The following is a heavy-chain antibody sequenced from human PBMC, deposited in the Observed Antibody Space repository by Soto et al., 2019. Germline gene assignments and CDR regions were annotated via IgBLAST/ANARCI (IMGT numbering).Heavy chain of an antibody. D-gene: IGHD3-3*01. CDR3: ARRSFGPYYHSYHMDV. CDR1: GFTFSGYW. V-gene: IGHV3-7*01. J-gene: IGHJ6*03. Sequence: EVQLVESGGGLVQPGGSLRLSCAASGFTFSGYWMSWVRQAPGQGLEWGATIKLDGSEKYYVDSVRGRFTISIDDAKSSLYLPMTRLIAEDTAVYYCARRSFGPYYHSYHMDVWGKGTTVTVSS. CDR2: IKLDGSEK.